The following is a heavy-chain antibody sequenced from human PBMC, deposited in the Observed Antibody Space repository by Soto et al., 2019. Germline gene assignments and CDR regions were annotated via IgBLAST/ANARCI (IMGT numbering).Heavy chain of an antibody. Sequence: SETLSLTCTVSGGSISSSSYYWGWIRQPPGKGLEWIGSIYYSGSTYYNPSLKSRVTISVDTSKSQFSLKLSSVTAADTAVYYCARGGPILRYFDWLPPDYWGQGPLVTVSS. CDR3: ARGGPILRYFDWLPPDY. CDR1: GGSISSSSYY. V-gene: IGHV4-39*01. CDR2: IYYSGST. D-gene: IGHD3-9*01. J-gene: IGHJ4*02.